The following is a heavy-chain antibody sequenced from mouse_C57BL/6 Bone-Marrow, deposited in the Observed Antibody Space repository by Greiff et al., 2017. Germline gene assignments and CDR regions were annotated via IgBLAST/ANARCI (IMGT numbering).Heavy chain of an antibody. V-gene: IGHV1-69*01. CDR3: AREGIYYGGISFDY. CDR2: IDPSDSYT. Sequence: VQLQQPGAELVMPGASVKLSCKASGYTFTSYWMHWVKQRPGQGLEWIGEIDPSDSYTNYNQKFKGKSTLTVDKSSSTAYMQLSSLTSEESAVYYCAREGIYYGGISFDYWGQGTTLTVSS. J-gene: IGHJ2*01. D-gene: IGHD1-1*01. CDR1: GYTFTSYW.